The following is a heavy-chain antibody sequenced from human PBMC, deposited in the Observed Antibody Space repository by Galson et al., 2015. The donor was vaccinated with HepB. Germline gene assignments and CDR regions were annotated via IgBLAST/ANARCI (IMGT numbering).Heavy chain of an antibody. CDR2: ISGSGGST. CDR3: AKSNTGSYYGSAFDI. V-gene: IGHV3-23*01. J-gene: IGHJ3*02. CDR1: GFTFSSYA. Sequence: SLRLSCAASGFTFSSYAMSWVRQAPGKGLEWVSAISGSGGSTYYADSVKGRFTISRDNSKNALSLQMNSLRAEDAAVYYCAKSNTGSYYGSAFDIWGQGTMVTVSS. D-gene: IGHD1-26*01.